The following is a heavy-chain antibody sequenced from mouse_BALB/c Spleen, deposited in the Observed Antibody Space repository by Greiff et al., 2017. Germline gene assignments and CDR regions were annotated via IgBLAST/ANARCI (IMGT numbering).Heavy chain of an antibody. CDR3: ARGNYAMDY. CDR2: ISSGSSTI. Sequence: EVMLVESGGGLVQPGGSRKLSCAASGFTFSSFGMHWVRLAPEKGLEWVAYISSGSSTIYYADTVKGRFTISRDNPKNTLFLQMTSLRSEDTVMYYGARGNYAMDYWGQGTSVTVSS. V-gene: IGHV5-17*02. CDR1: GFTFSSFG. J-gene: IGHJ4*01.